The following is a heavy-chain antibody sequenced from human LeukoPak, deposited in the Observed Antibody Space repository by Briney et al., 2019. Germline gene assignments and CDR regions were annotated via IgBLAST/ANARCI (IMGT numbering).Heavy chain of an antibody. CDR2: ISGYNSKP. J-gene: IGHJ5*02. Sequence: ASVKVSCKTSGYSFTNYGITWVRQAPGQGLDWMGWISGYNSKPFYAQNFQGRVTMTTDTSTSTVYMEVRSLRSDDTAVYYCAREEIVVVVAATHRVHHNWFDPWGQGTLVSVSS. CDR1: GYSFTNYG. CDR3: AREEIVVVVAATHRVHHNWFDP. D-gene: IGHD2-15*01. V-gene: IGHV1-18*01.